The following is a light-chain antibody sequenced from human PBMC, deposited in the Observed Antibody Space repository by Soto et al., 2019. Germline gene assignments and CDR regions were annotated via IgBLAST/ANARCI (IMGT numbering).Light chain of an antibody. Sequence: EIVLTQSPGTLSLSPGERATLSCRASQSVSSSYLAWYQRKPGQAPRQLIYGASSRATGIPDRFSGSGSGTDLTLTITRLEPEDFAVYYCQHHRTFFGGGTRVEIK. CDR1: QSVSSSY. J-gene: IGKJ4*01. CDR3: QHHRTF. V-gene: IGKV3-20*01. CDR2: GAS.